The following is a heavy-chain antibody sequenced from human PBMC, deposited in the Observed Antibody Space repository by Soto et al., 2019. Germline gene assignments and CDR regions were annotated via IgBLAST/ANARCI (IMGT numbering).Heavy chain of an antibody. CDR1: GGSISSAAYY. Sequence: SETLSLTCTVSGGSISSAAYYWSWIRQHPGKGLEWIGYISYSGSTNYNPSLKSRVTISVDTSKNQFSLRLTSVTAADTAVYYCARLGSERDIWGQGTMVTVSS. CDR3: ARLGSERDI. J-gene: IGHJ3*02. D-gene: IGHD1-1*01. CDR2: ISYSGST. V-gene: IGHV4-61*08.